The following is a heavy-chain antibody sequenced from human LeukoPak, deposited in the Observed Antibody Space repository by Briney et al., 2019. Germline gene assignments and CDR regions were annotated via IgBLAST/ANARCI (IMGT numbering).Heavy chain of an antibody. CDR2: FDPEQAKT. CDR1: GDSLTDLN. V-gene: IGHV1-24*01. Sequence: ASLKLSCKVSGDSLTDLNIQCVRQAPGKGLESLGGFDPEQAKTIYAQNFQGRVTMTEDASTDTASMELHSLKSEDTAVYYCATRGGDFWSGFEKWGQGTLIIVSS. CDR3: ATRGGDFWSGFEK. D-gene: IGHD3-3*01. J-gene: IGHJ4*02.